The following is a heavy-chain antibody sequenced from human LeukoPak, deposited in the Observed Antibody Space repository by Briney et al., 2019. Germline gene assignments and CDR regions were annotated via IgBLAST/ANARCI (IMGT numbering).Heavy chain of an antibody. CDR1: GFSLSDYW. J-gene: IGHJ4*02. Sequence: GGSLRLSCVGSGFSLSDYWMHWVRQTPGKGLMWVSRITSDGSTTWYADSVKGRFTISRDIAKNTLYLQMNSLRAEDTGVYYCAKDHYWSIDYWGRGTLVTVSS. D-gene: IGHD3-3*01. CDR3: AKDHYWSIDY. CDR2: ITSDGSTT. V-gene: IGHV3-74*01.